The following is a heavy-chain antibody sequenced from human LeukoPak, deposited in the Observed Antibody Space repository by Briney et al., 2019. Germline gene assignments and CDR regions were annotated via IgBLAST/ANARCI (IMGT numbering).Heavy chain of an antibody. CDR2: ISGGSSST. V-gene: IGHV3-23*01. CDR3: ALHHGNYYVGRWFDP. D-gene: IGHD3-10*02. Sequence: GGSLRLSCAASGFTFSSYAMSWVRQAPGKGVEWVSGISGGSSSTYYADSVKGRFTISRDNSKSTLYLQMNSLRAEDTAVYYCALHHGNYYVGRWFDPWGQGTLATVSS. J-gene: IGHJ5*02. CDR1: GFTFSSYA.